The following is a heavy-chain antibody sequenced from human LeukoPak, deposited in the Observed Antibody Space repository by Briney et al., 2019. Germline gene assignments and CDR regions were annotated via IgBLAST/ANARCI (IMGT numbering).Heavy chain of an antibody. V-gene: IGHV3-23*01. CDR1: GFTFSSYE. CDR3: AKQRFGESMTGYFDY. CDR2: ISGSGGST. D-gene: IGHD3-10*01. Sequence: GGSLRLSCAASGFTFSSYEMNWVRQAPGKGLEWVSAISGSGGSTYYADSVKGRFTISRDNSKNTLYLQMNSLRAEDTAVYYCAKQRFGESMTGYFDYWGQGTLVTVSS. J-gene: IGHJ4*02.